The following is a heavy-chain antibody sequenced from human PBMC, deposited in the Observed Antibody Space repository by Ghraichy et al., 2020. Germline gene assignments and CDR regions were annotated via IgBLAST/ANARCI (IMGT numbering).Heavy chain of an antibody. CDR1: GGSISSGSYY. CDR2: IYTSGST. Sequence: SETLSLTCTVSGGSISSGSYYWSWIRQPAGKGLEWIGRIYTSGSTNYNPSLKSRVTISVDTSKNQFSLKLSSVTAADTAVYYCARAGYGDEGLMAFDIWGQGTMVTVSS. D-gene: IGHD4-17*01. V-gene: IGHV4-61*02. J-gene: IGHJ3*02. CDR3: ARAGYGDEGLMAFDI.